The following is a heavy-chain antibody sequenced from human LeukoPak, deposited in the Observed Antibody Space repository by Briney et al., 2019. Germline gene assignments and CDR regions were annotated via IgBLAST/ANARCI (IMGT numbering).Heavy chain of an antibody. CDR3: ARGRYNYGY. V-gene: IGHV3-7*01. D-gene: IGHD5-18*01. CDR2: IHQDGSDK. Sequence: GGSLRLSCAASGFTFSTYWMSWVRQAPGKGLEWVANIHQDGSDKYYVDSVKGRFTISRDNAKNSLYLPVNSLRAEDTAVYYCARGRYNYGYWGQGILVTVSS. CDR1: GFTFSTYW. J-gene: IGHJ4*02.